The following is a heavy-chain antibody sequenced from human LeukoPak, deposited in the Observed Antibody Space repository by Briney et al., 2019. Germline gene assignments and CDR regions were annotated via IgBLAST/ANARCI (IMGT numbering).Heavy chain of an antibody. CDR1: GFTFSSYY. CDR3: ASQTGVIDY. D-gene: IGHD1-1*01. V-gene: IGHV3-21*01. Sequence: GGSLRLSCAASGFTFSSYYMSWVRQAPGKGLEWVSSISSSSSYIYYADSVKGRFTISRDNAKNSLYLQMNSLRAEDTAVYYCASQTGVIDYWGQGTLVTVSS. CDR2: ISSSSSYI. J-gene: IGHJ4*02.